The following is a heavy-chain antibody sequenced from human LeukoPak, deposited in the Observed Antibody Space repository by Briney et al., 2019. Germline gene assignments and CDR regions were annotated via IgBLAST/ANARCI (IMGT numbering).Heavy chain of an antibody. CDR3: ASGSYSDFWSGYRYWFDP. CDR1: GGSFSGYY. CDR2: INHSGST. D-gene: IGHD3-3*01. V-gene: IGHV4-34*01. Sequence: SETLSLTCAVYGGSFSGYYWSWIRQPPGKGLECIGEINHSGSTNYNPSLKSRVTISVDTSKNQFSLKQSSVTAADTPVYYCASGSYSDFWSGYRYWFDPWGQGTLVTVSS. J-gene: IGHJ5*02.